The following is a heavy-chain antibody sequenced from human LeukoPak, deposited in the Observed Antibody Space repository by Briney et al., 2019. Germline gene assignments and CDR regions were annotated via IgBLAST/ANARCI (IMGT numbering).Heavy chain of an antibody. CDR2: ISSDGIKE. Sequence: GGSLRLACAASGFTFSHYGIHWVRQTPGKGLEWVAAISSDGIKEHYADSVKGRFTISRDNSKSTLYLQMNSLKADDTALYYCAKVVLNNDNSGYSGFDYWGQGTLVTVSS. V-gene: IGHV3-30*04. D-gene: IGHD3-22*01. J-gene: IGHJ4*01. CDR3: AKVVLNNDNSGYSGFDY. CDR1: GFTFSHYG.